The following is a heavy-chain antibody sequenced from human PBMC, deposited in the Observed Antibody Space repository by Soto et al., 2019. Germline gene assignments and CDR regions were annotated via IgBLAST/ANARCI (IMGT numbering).Heavy chain of an antibody. CDR2: ISYDGSNK. CDR1: GFTFSSYG. V-gene: IGHV3-30*18. J-gene: IGHJ4*02. D-gene: IGHD5-18*01. CDR3: AKGRGYSYGWGY. Sequence: QVQLVESGGGVVQPGRSLRLSCAASGFTFSSYGMHWVRQAPGKGLEWVAVISYDGSNKYYADSVKGRFTISRDNSKNTLYLQMNSLRAEDTAVYYCAKGRGYSYGWGYWGQGTLVNVSS.